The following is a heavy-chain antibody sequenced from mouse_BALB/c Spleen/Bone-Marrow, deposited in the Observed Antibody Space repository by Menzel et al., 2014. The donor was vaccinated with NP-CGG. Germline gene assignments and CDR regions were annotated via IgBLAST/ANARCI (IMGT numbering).Heavy chain of an antibody. CDR3: AIKSYEGGFAY. J-gene: IGHJ3*01. Sequence: EVHLVESGPELEKPGASVKISCKASGYSFTGYNMNWVKRSNGKSLEWIGNIDPYYGNTTYNQKFKGKATLTVDKSSSTAYMQLKSLTSEDSVVYYCAIKSYEGGFAYWGQGTLVTVSA. CDR1: GYSFTGYN. CDR2: IDPYYGNT. D-gene: IGHD2-3*01. V-gene: IGHV1-39*01.